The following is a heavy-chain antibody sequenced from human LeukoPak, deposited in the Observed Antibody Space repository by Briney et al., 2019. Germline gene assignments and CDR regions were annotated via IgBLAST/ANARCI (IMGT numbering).Heavy chain of an antibody. J-gene: IGHJ4*02. CDR1: GFTVSSNY. CDR3: AAKRYCSGGSCGNY. CDR2: IYSGGSK. D-gene: IGHD2-15*01. Sequence: GGSLRLSCAASGFTVSSNYMSWVRQAPGKGLEWVSVIYSGGSKYYADSVKGRFTISRDNSKNTLYLQMNSLRAEDTAVYYCAAKRYCSGGSCGNYWGQGTLVTVSS. V-gene: IGHV3-53*01.